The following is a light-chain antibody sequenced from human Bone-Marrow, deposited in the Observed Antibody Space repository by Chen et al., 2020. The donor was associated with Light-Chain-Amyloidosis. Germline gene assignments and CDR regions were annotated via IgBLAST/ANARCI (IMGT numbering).Light chain of an antibody. J-gene: IGLJ2*01. V-gene: IGLV3-25*03. Sequence: SYELTQPPSVSVSPGQTASITGSGDDLPTKYAYWYQQKPGQAPVLVIHRDTERPSGISERFSGSSSETTATLTISGVQAEDEADYHCQSADSSGTYEVIFGGGTKLTVL. CDR1: DLPTKY. CDR2: RDT. CDR3: QSADSSGTYEVI.